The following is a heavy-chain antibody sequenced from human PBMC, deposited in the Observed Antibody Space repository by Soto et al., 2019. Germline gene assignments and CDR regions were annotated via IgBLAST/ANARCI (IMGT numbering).Heavy chain of an antibody. Sequence: QVQLQQWGAGLLKPSETLSLTCAVYDGSFSGYSWSWIRQPPGKGLEWIGEISDSGNTNYNPSLKSRVNISVDTSKNQFSLSLSSVTAADTAVYYCARGRQGSRLVMVRGGVMTGNGMDGWGQGTTVTVSS. D-gene: IGHD3-10*01. CDR1: DGSFSGYS. CDR3: ARGRQGSRLVMVRGGVMTGNGMDG. J-gene: IGHJ6*02. CDR2: ISDSGNT. V-gene: IGHV4-34*01.